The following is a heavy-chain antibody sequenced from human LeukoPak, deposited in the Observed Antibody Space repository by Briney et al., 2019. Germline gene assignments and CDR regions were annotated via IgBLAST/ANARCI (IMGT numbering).Heavy chain of an antibody. CDR1: GFTFSSYG. CDR3: AKVDGSGSYYYYYYVDV. J-gene: IGHJ6*03. Sequence: GGSLRLSCAASGFTFSSYGMHWVRQAPGKGLEWVAVISYDGSNKYYADSVKGRFTISRDNSKNTLYLQMNSLGAEDTAVYYCAKVDGSGSYYYYYYVDVWGKGTTVTVSS. V-gene: IGHV3-30*18. CDR2: ISYDGSNK. D-gene: IGHD3-10*01.